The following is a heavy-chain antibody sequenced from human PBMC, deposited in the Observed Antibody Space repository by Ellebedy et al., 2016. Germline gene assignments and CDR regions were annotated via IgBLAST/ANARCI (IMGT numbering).Heavy chain of an antibody. V-gene: IGHV4-30-4*01. D-gene: IGHD4-17*01. CDR3: ARAVGYGDLHAFDI. J-gene: IGHJ3*02. CDR2: TYYSGST. CDR1: GGSISSGDYY. Sequence: SETLSLTXTVSGGSISSGDYYWSWIRQPPGKGLEWIGYTYYSGSTKYYPSLKSRVTISVDTSKTHFSLKLGSVTAADTAVYFCARAVGYGDLHAFDIWGQGTMVTVSS.